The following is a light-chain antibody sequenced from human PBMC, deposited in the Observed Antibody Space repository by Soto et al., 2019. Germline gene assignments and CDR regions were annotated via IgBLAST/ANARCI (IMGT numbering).Light chain of an antibody. CDR1: QTISYN. J-gene: IGKJ4*01. V-gene: IGKV3-15*01. CDR3: QRYNYKPPVT. CDR2: GAS. Sequence: EVVMTQSPVTLSLSPGERATLSCRASQTISYNLAWYQQKPGQAPRLLIYGASTRATGIPARFSGSGSGTEYTLTISSLQFEYVPVYNCQRYNYKPPVTFGGGTRVEIK.